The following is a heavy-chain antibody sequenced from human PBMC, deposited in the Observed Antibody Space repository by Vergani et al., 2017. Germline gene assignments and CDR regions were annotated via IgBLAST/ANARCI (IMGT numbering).Heavy chain of an antibody. CDR2: IHYSENT. Sequence: QVQLQESGPGLVKSSETLSLTCSVSFDSIRNLYCNWIRQPPGKGLEWIGTIHYSENTNYNPSLKTRVTISVDTSKNQFYLTLTSVTAAHTAVYYCASDTHSGQRADCWGQGILVTVTS. V-gene: IGHV4-59*11. J-gene: IGHJ4*02. CDR1: FDSIRNLY. CDR3: ASDTHSGQRADC. D-gene: IGHD6-19*01.